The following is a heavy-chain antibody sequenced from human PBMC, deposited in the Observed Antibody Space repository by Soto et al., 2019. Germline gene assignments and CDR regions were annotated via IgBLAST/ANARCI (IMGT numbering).Heavy chain of an antibody. J-gene: IGHJ4*02. Sequence: GGPLRLSCAASGFTFSSHSSNWVRQAPGKGLEWVSSISSSSSYIYYADSVKGRFTISRDNAKNLVYLQMNSVRAEDTAVYYCARLDRGSLDSWGRGTLVTVSS. CDR1: GFTFSSHS. V-gene: IGHV3-21*01. CDR3: ARLDRGSLDS. CDR2: ISSSSSYI. D-gene: IGHD6-25*01.